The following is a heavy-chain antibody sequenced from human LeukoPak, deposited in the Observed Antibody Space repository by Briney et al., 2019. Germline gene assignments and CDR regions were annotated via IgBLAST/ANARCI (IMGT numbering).Heavy chain of an antibody. V-gene: IGHV3-74*01. CDR1: EFTFNTYW. J-gene: IGHJ4*02. CDR2: INSDGSST. Sequence: PGGSLRLSCAASEFTFNTYWMHWVRQAPGKGLVWVSRINSDGSSTNYADSVRGRFAISRDNSKNMLYLQMNSLRAEDTAVYHCAKAIDTAIITGVLVYWGQGTPVTVSS. D-gene: IGHD5-18*01. CDR3: AKAIDTAIITGVLVY.